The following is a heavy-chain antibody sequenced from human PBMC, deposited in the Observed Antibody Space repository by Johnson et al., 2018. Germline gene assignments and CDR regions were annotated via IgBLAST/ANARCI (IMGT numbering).Heavy chain of an antibody. D-gene: IGHD1-14*01. CDR1: GFTFSKFS. CDR3: AKVGTNDVFDI. V-gene: IGHV3-64*07. J-gene: IGHJ3*02. Sequence: VQLVQSGGGLVQPGGSLRLSCAASGFTFSKFSMHWIRQAPGKGLEFVSALTYDGGVTYYAASVRGRFTISRDNSKSTLYLQMGSLRAEDMSVYYCAKVGTNDVFDIGGQGSMVTVSS. CDR2: LTYDGGVT.